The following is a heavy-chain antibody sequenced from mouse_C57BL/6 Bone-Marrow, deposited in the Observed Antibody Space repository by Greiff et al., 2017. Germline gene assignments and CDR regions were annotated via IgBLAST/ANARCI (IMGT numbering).Heavy chain of an antibody. CDR3: TRDGGEIGDDWFAY. CDR2: ISSGGDYI. D-gene: IGHD2-13*01. CDR1: GFTFSSYA. Sequence: EVKVEESGEGLVKPGGSLKLSCAASGFTFSSYAMSWVRQTPEKRLEWVAYISSGGDYIYYADTVKGRFTISRDNARKHLYLQMSSLKSEDTAMYYCTRDGGEIGDDWFAYWCQGTLVTVSA. J-gene: IGHJ3*01. V-gene: IGHV5-9-1*02.